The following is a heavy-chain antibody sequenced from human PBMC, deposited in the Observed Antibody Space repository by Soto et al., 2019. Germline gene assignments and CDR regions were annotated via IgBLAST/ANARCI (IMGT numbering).Heavy chain of an antibody. CDR2: IYHTGTT. J-gene: IGHJ6*02. D-gene: IGHD3-10*01. V-gene: IGHV4-4*02. CDR1: AGSISTTNW. Sequence: SETLSLTCAVSAGSISTTNWYVWVRQPPGMGLEWTGEIYHTGTTTYNPSRKSRVTMSVDTSKNQFSLRLSFVTAADTAVYYCATSSGSAYGLDVWGPGATVTVSS. CDR3: ATSSGSAYGLDV.